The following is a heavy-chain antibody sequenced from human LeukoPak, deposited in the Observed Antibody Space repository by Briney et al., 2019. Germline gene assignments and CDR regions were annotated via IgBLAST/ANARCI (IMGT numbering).Heavy chain of an antibody. CDR2: IYYSGST. CDR3: ARDRVAAYGMDV. Sequence: SETLSLTCTVSGGSISGGGYYWSWIRQHPGKGLEWIGYIYYSGSTYYNPSLKSRVTISVDTSKNQFSLKLSSVTAADTAVYYCARDRVAAYGMDVWGQGTTVTVSS. J-gene: IGHJ6*02. V-gene: IGHV4-31*03. CDR1: GGSISGGGYY. D-gene: IGHD6-13*01.